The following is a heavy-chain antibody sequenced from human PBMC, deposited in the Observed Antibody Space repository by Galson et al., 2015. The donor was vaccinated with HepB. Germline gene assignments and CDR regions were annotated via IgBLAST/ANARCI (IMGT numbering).Heavy chain of an antibody. CDR2: ISWNSGSI. J-gene: IGHJ4*02. CDR1: GFIFDHYA. CDR3: AKIITFMTDYYDSSGYYSH. V-gene: IGHV3-9*01. Sequence: SLRLSCAASGFIFDHYAMHWVRQGPGKGLEWVSGISWNSGSIGHADSVKGLFTISRDNAKNSLDLQMNSLGAEDTALYFCAKIITFMTDYYDSSGYYSHWGQGTLVTVSP. D-gene: IGHD3-22*01.